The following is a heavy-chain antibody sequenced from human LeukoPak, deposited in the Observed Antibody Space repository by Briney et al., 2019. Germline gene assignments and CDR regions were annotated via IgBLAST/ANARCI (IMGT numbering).Heavy chain of an antibody. Sequence: GGSLRLSCAASGLTFSSYEMNWVRQAPGKGLEWVSYISSSGSTIYYADSVKGRFTISRDNAKNSLYLQVNSLRAEDTAVYYCARFYGSGSYYNGDYWGQGTLVTVSS. V-gene: IGHV3-48*03. D-gene: IGHD3-10*01. J-gene: IGHJ4*02. CDR1: GLTFSSYE. CDR2: ISSSGSTI. CDR3: ARFYGSGSYYNGDY.